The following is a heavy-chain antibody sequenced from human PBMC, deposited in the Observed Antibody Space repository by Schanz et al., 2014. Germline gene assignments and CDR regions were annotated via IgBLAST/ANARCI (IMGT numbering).Heavy chain of an antibody. V-gene: IGHV1-18*01. CDR3: ARVHIATYHYNSPGAFDI. Sequence: QLMQSGSEVRKPGASVKVSCKASGNIFGSHGMTWVRQAPGQGPELMGWINAHTGNTQYAQKFQGRVNMTRDTVTTTVHLELTRLRTDDTAIYYCARVHIATYHYNSPGAFDIWGQGTRVTVSS. D-gene: IGHD3-10*01. CDR2: INAHTGNT. CDR1: GNIFGSHG. J-gene: IGHJ3*02.